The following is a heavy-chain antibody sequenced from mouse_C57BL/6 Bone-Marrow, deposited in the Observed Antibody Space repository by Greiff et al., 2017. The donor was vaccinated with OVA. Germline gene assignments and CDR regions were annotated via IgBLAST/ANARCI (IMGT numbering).Heavy chain of an antibody. CDR3: ARGRYGSSYGYFDV. CDR2: INPNNGGT. D-gene: IGHD1-1*01. V-gene: IGHV1-18*01. J-gene: IGHJ1*03. Sequence: VQLQQSGPELVKPGASVKIPCKASGYTFTDYNMDWVKQSHGKSLEWIGDINPNNGGTIYNQKFKGKATLTADKSSSTAYMELRSLTSEDSAVYFCARGRYGSSYGYFDVWGTGTTVTVSS. CDR1: GYTFTDYN.